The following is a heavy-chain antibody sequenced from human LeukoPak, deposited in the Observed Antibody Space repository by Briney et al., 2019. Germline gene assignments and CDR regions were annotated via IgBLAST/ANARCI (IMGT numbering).Heavy chain of an antibody. CDR3: AKDHYDYGDYVGGH. CDR2: ISWNSGSI. J-gene: IGHJ4*02. D-gene: IGHD4-17*01. CDR1: GFTFDDYA. V-gene: IGHV3-9*01. Sequence: GGSLRLSCAASGFTFDDYAMHWVRQAPGKGLEWVSGISWNSGSIGYADSVKGRFTISRDNAKNSLYQQMNSLRAEDTALYYCAKDHYDYGDYVGGHWGQGTLVTVSS.